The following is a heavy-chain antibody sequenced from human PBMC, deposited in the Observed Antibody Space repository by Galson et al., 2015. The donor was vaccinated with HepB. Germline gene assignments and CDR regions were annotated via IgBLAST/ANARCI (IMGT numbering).Heavy chain of an antibody. D-gene: IGHD2-2*01. CDR2: IYYSGNT. CDR1: GYSISTRSYY. Sequence: SETLSLTCTVSGYSISTRSYYWGYIRQPPGKGLEWIGNIYYSGNTYYNPSLKGQVPISVDTSKNQFSLKLNSVTAADTAVYYCARGVPTAATKDYYYYSAMDVWGQGTTVTVSS. J-gene: IGHJ6*02. CDR3: ARGVPTAATKDYYYYSAMDV. V-gene: IGHV4-39*01.